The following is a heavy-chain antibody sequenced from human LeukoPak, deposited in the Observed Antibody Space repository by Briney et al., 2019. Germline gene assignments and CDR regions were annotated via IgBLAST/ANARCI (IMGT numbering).Heavy chain of an antibody. CDR2: ISWNSGSI. V-gene: IGHV3-9*01. CDR1: GFTFDDYA. Sequence: GRSLRLSRAASGFTFDDYAMHWVRQAPGKGLEWVSGISWNSGSIGYADSVKGRFTISRDNAENSLYLQMNSLRAEDTALYYCANFDYWGQGTLVTVSS. J-gene: IGHJ4*02. CDR3: ANFDY.